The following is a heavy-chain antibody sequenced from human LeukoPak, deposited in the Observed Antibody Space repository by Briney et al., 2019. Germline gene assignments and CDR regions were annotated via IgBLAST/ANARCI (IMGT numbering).Heavy chain of an antibody. Sequence: GGSLRLSCAASGFTFSSYSMNWVRQAPGKGLEWVSYISSDSRTIYYADSVKGRFTISRDNAKNSLYLQMKSLRDEDTAVYYCATYGSGTSCITNYFDYWGQGTLVTVSS. CDR1: GFTFSSYS. D-gene: IGHD3-10*01. CDR2: ISSDSRTI. V-gene: IGHV3-48*02. J-gene: IGHJ4*02. CDR3: ATYGSGTSCITNYFDY.